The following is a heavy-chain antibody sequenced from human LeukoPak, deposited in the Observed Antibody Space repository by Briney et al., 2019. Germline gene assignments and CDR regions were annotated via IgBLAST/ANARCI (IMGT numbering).Heavy chain of an antibody. CDR1: GFTFSSYA. Sequence: PGRSLRLSCAASGFTFSSYAMHWVRQAPGKGLEWVAVISYDGSNKYCADSVKGRFTISRDNSKNTLYLQMNSLRAEDTAVYYCARAGYCSSTSCSKYYFDYWGQGTLVTVSS. J-gene: IGHJ4*02. CDR2: ISYDGSNK. CDR3: ARAGYCSSTSCSKYYFDY. D-gene: IGHD2-2*01. V-gene: IGHV3-30*01.